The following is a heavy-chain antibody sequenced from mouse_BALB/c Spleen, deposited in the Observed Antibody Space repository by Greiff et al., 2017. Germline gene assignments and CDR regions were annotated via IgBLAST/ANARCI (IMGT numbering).Heavy chain of an antibody. V-gene: IGHV5-17*02. Sequence: EVQGVESGGGLVQPGGSRKLSCAASGFTFSSFGMHWVRQAPEKGLEWVAYISSGSSTIYYADTVKGRFTISRDNPKNTLFLQMTSLRSEDTAMYYCAFSTLFAYWGQGTLVTVSA. CDR1: GFTFSSFG. J-gene: IGHJ3*01. CDR2: ISSGSSTI. CDR3: AFSTLFAY. D-gene: IGHD5-1*01.